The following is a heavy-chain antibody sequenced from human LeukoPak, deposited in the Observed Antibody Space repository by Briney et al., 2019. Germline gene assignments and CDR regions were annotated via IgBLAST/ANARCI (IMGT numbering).Heavy chain of an antibody. Sequence: ASVKVSCKASGYTFTGYYMHWVRQAPGQGLEWMGWINPNGGGTNYAQKFQGRVTMTRDTSISTAYMELSRLRSDDTAVYYCARDCSGGSCYGVLDYWGQGTLVTVSS. D-gene: IGHD2-15*01. V-gene: IGHV1-2*02. CDR2: INPNGGGT. J-gene: IGHJ4*02. CDR1: GYTFTGYY. CDR3: ARDCSGGSCYGVLDY.